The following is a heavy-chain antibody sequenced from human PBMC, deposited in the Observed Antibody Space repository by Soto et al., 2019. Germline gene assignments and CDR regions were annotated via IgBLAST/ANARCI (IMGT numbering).Heavy chain of an antibody. CDR1: GFSLSTSGVG. J-gene: IGHJ3*02. V-gene: IGHV2-5*02. CDR2: IYWDDDK. Sequence: QITLKESGPTLVNPTQTLTLTCTFSGFSLSTSGVGVGWIRQPPGKALEWLALIYWDDDKRYSPSLKSRLTITKDTSKNQVVLTMTNTDPVDTATYYCAHRRVYDVLTGYQGVDAFDIWGQGTMVTVSS. CDR3: AHRRVYDVLTGYQGVDAFDI. D-gene: IGHD3-9*01.